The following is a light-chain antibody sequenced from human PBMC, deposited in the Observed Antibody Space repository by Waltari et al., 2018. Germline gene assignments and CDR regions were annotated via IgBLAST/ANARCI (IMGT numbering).Light chain of an antibody. CDR1: QFVHKS. Sequence: DIHLTQSPSSLSASIGDRVSVTCRASQFVHKSLHWYQHKPGRDPKLLIYAAYDLQSGVPSRFSGRGSGKEFTLTITNLQAEDFATYYWQQTYSTGTVGKGTKVE. V-gene: IGKV1-39*01. CDR3: QQTYSTGT. CDR2: AAY. J-gene: IGKJ1*01.